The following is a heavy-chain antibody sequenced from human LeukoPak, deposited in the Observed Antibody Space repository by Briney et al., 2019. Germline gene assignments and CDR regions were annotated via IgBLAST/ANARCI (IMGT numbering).Heavy chain of an antibody. D-gene: IGHD5-18*01. Sequence: GASVKVSCKASVYTFTSYAMHWVRQPPGQRLEWMGWVNAGNGNTKYSQKFQGRVTITRATSASTAYMELSSLRSADTAVYYCARWDSYGPNFGYWGQGTLVTVSS. V-gene: IGHV1-3*01. CDR1: VYTFTSYA. J-gene: IGHJ4*02. CDR2: VNAGNGNT. CDR3: ARWDSYGPNFGY.